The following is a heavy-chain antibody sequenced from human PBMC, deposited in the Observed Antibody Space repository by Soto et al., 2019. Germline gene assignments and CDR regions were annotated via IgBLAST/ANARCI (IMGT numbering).Heavy chain of an antibody. CDR2: IGSGGDT. CDR1: GFTLSSYD. CDR3: IRKTPPTWMEV. J-gene: IGHJ6*02. D-gene: IGHD2-15*01. V-gene: IGHV3-13*01. Sequence: EVQLVESGGGLVQPGGSLRLSCAASGFTLSSYDIHWVRQATGEGLAWVSGIGSGGDTHYADSVKGRSIISREDGKNSLYLQMNNLRVGDTAVYYCIRKTPPTWMEVWRQGATVTVSS.